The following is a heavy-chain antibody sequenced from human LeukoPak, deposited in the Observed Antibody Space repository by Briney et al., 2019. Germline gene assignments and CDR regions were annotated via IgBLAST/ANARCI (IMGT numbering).Heavy chain of an antibody. CDR3: ARRRGSGSYYTPGWFDP. V-gene: IGHV3-33*01. CDR2: IWYDGSNK. D-gene: IGHD3-10*01. Sequence: PGRSLRLSCAASGFTFSSYGMRWVRQAPGKGLEWVAVIWYDGSNKYYADSVKGRFTISRDNSKNTLYLQMNSLRAEDTAVYYCARRRGSGSYYTPGWFDPWGQGTLVTVSS. J-gene: IGHJ5*02. CDR1: GFTFSSYG.